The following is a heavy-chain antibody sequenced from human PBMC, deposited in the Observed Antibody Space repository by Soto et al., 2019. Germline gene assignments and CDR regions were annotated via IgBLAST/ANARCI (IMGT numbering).Heavy chain of an antibody. CDR2: ISSDGSRT. CDR1: GFTFSSHW. V-gene: IGHV3-74*01. Sequence: EVQLAESGGGLVQPGGSLRLSCAASGFTFSSHWMYWVRQAPGKGLVWVSRISSDGSRTTYADSVKGRFTISRDNTKNTLYLQMNSLRAEDTAVYYCASGETIFGGVIVYGGQGTRVTVSS. J-gene: IGHJ4*02. D-gene: IGHD3-3*01. CDR3: ASGETIFGGVIVY.